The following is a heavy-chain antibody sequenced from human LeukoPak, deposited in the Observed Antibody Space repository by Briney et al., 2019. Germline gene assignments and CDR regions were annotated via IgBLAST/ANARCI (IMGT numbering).Heavy chain of an antibody. CDR2: IFYSGST. D-gene: IGHD3-10*01. CDR3: ARDRELGY. CDR1: GGSINSYY. V-gene: IGHV4-59*01. J-gene: IGHJ4*02. Sequence: PSETLSLTCTVSGGSINSYYWSWIRQPPGKGLEWIGYIFYSGSTNYNPSLESRITISVDTSKNQFSLKLTSVTAADTAVYYCARDRELGYWGQGTLVTVSS.